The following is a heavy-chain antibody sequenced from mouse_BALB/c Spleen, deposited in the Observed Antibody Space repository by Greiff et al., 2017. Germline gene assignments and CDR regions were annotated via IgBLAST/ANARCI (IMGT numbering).Heavy chain of an antibody. D-gene: IGHD1-1*01. Sequence: VQLQQSGAELVRPGSSVKISCTASGYAFSSYWMNWVKQRPGQGLEWIEQIYPGDGDTNYNGKFKGKATLTADKSSSTAYMQLSSLTSEDSAVYFCARGGNYYGSLDYWGQGTTLTVSS. J-gene: IGHJ2*01. CDR2: IYPGDGDT. V-gene: IGHV1-80*01. CDR1: GYAFSSYW. CDR3: ARGGNYYGSLDY.